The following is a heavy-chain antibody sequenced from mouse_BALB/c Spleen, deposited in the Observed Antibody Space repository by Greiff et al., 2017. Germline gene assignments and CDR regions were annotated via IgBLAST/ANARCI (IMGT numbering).Heavy chain of an antibody. D-gene: IGHD2-14*01. CDR2: ISYSGST. J-gene: IGHJ3*01. CDR3: AIYYRYDGFAY. CDR1: GYSITSDYA. Sequence: EVKVEESGPGLVKPSQSLSLTCTVTGYSITSDYAWNWLRQFPGNKLEWMGYISYSGSTSYNPSLKSRISITRDTSKNQFFLQLNSVTTEDTATYYCAIYYRYDGFAYWGQGTLVTVSA. V-gene: IGHV3-2*02.